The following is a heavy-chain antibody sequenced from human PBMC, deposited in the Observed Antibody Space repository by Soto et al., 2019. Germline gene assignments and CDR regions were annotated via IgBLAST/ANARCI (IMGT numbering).Heavy chain of an antibody. J-gene: IGHJ6*03. Sequence: SETLSLTCTVSGGSISSYYWSWIRQPPGKGLEWIGYIYYSGSTNYNPSLKSRVTISVDTSKNQFSLKLSSVTAADTAVYYCARDHYDYIWGSDSGGYYYYYMDVCGQVTTVT. CDR2: IYYSGST. CDR1: GGSISSYY. D-gene: IGHD3-16*01. CDR3: ARDHYDYIWGSDSGGYYYYYMDV. V-gene: IGHV4-59*01.